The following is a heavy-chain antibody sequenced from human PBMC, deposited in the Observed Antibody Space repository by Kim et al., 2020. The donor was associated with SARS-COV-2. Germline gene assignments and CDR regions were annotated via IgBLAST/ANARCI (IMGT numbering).Heavy chain of an antibody. D-gene: IGHD2-21*02. V-gene: IGHV4-34*01. CDR2: INHSGST. J-gene: IGHJ6*03. CDR1: GGSFSGYY. Sequence: SETLSLTCAVYGGSFSGYYWSWIRQPPGKGLEWIGEINHSGSTNYNPSLKSRVTISVDTSKNQFSLKLSSVTAADTAVYYCARGEIVVVTAMVTYYYYYYRAVWGKGTTVTVSS. CDR3: ARGEIVVVTAMVTYYYYYYRAV.